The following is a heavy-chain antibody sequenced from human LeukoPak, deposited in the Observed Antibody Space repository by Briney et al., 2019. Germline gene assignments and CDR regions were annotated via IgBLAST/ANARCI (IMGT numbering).Heavy chain of an antibody. CDR1: GESFSGYS. V-gene: IGHV4-34*01. CDR2: INHSGTT. D-gene: IGHD3-16*02. J-gene: IGHJ4*02. Sequence: SATLSLTCAVYGESFSGYSWTWIRHPPGKGLKWIGEINHSGTTNYNPSLKSRVTISLDTSKRQSSLQLSSVTAADTATYYCARTTHYRPRVVSDWSRGTLVTVSS. CDR3: ARTTHYRPRVVSD.